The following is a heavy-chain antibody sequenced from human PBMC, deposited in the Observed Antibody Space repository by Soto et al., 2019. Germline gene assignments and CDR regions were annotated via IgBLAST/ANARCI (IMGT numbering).Heavy chain of an antibody. CDR1: GLTLTDAL. J-gene: IGHJ4*02. D-gene: IGHD2-8*01. CDR3: STAGHGNNGY. CDR2: IKSKTDGGTT. Sequence: GGSLRLSCAASGLTLTDALMNWVRQTPGKGLEWVGLIKSKTDGGTTDYAAPVKGRFIISIDDSKNILYLQMNGLKTEDTAVYYCSTAGHGNNGYWGRGTPV. V-gene: IGHV3-15*01.